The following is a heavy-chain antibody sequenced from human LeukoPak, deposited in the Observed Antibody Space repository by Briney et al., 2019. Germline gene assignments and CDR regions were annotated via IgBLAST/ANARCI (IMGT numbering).Heavy chain of an antibody. CDR2: IISFLGIA. V-gene: IGHV1-69*04. D-gene: IGHD4-23*01. CDR1: RGTISSYA. J-gene: IGHJ3*02. CDR3: AREGDYGVNGDDAFDI. Sequence: ASVKVSCKACRGTISSYAISWAGQAPGQGLEWMGRIISFLGIANYAQKLQGRVTITANTSTSKAYMELSRLTSEYTAVYYCAREGDYGVNGDDAFDIWGQGTMVTVSS.